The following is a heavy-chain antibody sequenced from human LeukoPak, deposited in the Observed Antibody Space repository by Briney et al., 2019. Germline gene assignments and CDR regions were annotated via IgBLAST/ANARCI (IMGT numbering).Heavy chain of an antibody. CDR1: GFTFSSYA. V-gene: IGHV3-30-3*01. Sequence: PGRSLRLSCAASGFTFSSYAMHWVRQAPGKGLEWVAVISYDGSNKYYADSVKGRFTISRDNSKNTLYLQMNGLRAEDTAVYYCASTSSGSYNYWGQGTLVTVSS. J-gene: IGHJ4*02. CDR3: ASTSSGSYNY. CDR2: ISYDGSNK. D-gene: IGHD1-26*01.